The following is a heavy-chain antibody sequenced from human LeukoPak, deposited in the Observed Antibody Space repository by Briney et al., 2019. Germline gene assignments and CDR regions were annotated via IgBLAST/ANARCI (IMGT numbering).Heavy chain of an antibody. CDR1: GGSISSSNW. CDR3: ARDRGYGDYGDAFDI. D-gene: IGHD4-17*01. CDR2: IYHSGST. Sequence: SETLSLTCTVSGGSISSSNWWSWVRQPPGKGLEWIGEIYHSGSTNYNPSLKGRVTISVDKSKNQFSLKLSSVTAADTAVYYCARDRGYGDYGDAFDIWGQGTMVTVSS. V-gene: IGHV4-4*02. J-gene: IGHJ3*02.